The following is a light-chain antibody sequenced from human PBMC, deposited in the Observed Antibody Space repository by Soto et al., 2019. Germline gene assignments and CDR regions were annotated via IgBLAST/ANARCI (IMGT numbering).Light chain of an antibody. J-gene: IGKJ1*01. V-gene: IGKV3-15*01. Sequence: EIVMTQSPATLSVSPGERATLSCRASQSVSTNLAWYQQKLGQAPRLLIYGAYTRATGIPARFSGSGSGTEFILTISSLQSEDFAVYYCQQYNNWPPWTFGQGTKVEIK. CDR3: QQYNNWPPWT. CDR1: QSVSTN. CDR2: GAY.